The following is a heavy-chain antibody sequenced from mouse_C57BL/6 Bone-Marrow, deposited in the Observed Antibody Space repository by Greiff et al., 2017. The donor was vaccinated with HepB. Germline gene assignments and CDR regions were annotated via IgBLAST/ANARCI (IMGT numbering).Heavy chain of an antibody. CDR1: GYTFTSYW. Sequence: QVQLQQPGAELGRPGSSVKLSCKASGYTFTSYWMDWVKQRPGQGLEWIGNIYPSDSETHYNQKFKDKATLTVDKSSSTAYMQLSSLTSEDSAVYYCARNPIYYYGSSFYWYFDVWGTGTTVTAST. CDR2: IYPSDSET. J-gene: IGHJ1*03. CDR3: ARNPIYYYGSSFYWYFDV. D-gene: IGHD1-1*01. V-gene: IGHV1-61*01.